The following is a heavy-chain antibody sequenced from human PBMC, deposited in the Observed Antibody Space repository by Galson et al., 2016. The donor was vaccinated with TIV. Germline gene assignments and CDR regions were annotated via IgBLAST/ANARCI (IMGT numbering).Heavy chain of an antibody. CDR2: TTYDDSQK. CDR3: ARVGSTGWAHYFDY. V-gene: IGHV3-30*04. J-gene: IGHJ4*02. CDR1: GFTFRSYT. Sequence: SLRLSCAASGFTFRSYTMHWIRQAPGKGLEWLAVTTYDDSQKYYADSVKGRFTISRDNSRNTLYLQMNSLTDEDTAVYYCARVGSTGWAHYFDYWGQGSMVTVSS. D-gene: IGHD6-19*01.